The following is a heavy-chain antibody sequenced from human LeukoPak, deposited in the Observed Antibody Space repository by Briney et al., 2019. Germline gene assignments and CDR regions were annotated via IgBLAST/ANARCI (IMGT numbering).Heavy chain of an antibody. J-gene: IGHJ5*02. CDR2: IYNSGST. D-gene: IGHD1-14*01. CDR3: ARHRGLTDSFYPFDP. V-gene: IGHV4-59*08. CDR1: GASISTYY. Sequence: PSETLSLTCTVSGASISTYYWSWIRQPPWKGLEWIGHIYNSGSTSYIPSLKSRVTISVDTSKNQFSLKLSSVTAADTALYYCARHRGLTDSFYPFDPWGQGTLVTVSS.